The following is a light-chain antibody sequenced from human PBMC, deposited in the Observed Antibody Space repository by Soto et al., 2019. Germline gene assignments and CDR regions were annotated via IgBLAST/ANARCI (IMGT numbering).Light chain of an antibody. J-gene: IGLJ2*01. Sequence: NFMLTQPHSVSESPGKTVTISCTRISGSIASSFVQWHQQRPGSASTTVIYDNNERPSGVPDRFSGSVDSSSNSASLSISGLKTEDEADYYCQSYDKTNVIFGGGTKLTVL. CDR2: DNN. CDR3: QSYDKTNVI. V-gene: IGLV6-57*04. CDR1: SGSIASSF.